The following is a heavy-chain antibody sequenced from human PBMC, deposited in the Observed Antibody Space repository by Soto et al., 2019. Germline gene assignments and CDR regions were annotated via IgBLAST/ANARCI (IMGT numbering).Heavy chain of an antibody. D-gene: IGHD3-16*02. CDR3: AKDRGIVVKAGDAFDV. CDR2: ISDSGDRT. J-gene: IGHJ3*01. V-gene: IGHV3-23*01. CDR1: GFTLSMSA. Sequence: GGSLRLSCASSGFTLSMSAVNWVRQAPGKGLEWVSYISDSGDRTYYADSVKGRFTISRDRSKNTVSLQMDSLRAEDTAVYYCAKDRGIVVKAGDAFDVWGQGTKVTVSS.